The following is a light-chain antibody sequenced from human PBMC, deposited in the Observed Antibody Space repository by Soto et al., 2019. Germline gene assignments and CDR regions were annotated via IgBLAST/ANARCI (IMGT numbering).Light chain of an antibody. Sequence: EIVLTQSPGTLSLSPGERATLYCRASQSVSSSQLAWYQQRPGQAPRLLVYGASTRATGIADRFSGSGSGTDFTLTISRLEPEDFAVYYCQQYGSSGVTFGPGTKVDIK. CDR1: QSVSSSQ. J-gene: IGKJ3*01. CDR3: QQYGSSGVT. V-gene: IGKV3-20*01. CDR2: GAS.